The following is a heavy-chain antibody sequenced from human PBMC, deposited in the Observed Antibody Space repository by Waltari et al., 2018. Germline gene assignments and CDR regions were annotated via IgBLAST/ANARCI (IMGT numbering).Heavy chain of an antibody. D-gene: IGHD4-17*01. CDR3: ASQTYGVTL. CDR2: IYTSGST. J-gene: IGHJ4*02. CDR1: GGSISSGSYY. V-gene: IGHV4-61*09. Sequence: QVQLQESGPGLVKPSQTLSLTCPVSGGSISSGSYYWSWIRPPAGKGLEWIGYIYTSGSTNYNPSLKSRVTISVDTSKNQFSLKLSSVTAADTAVYYCASQTYGVTLWGQGTLVAVSS.